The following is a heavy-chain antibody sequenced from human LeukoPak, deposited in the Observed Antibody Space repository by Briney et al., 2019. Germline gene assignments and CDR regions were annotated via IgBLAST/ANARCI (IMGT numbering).Heavy chain of an antibody. CDR2: IYTNGST. Sequence: SETLSLTCTVSGGSISSYYWSWIRQPAGKGLEWIGRIYTNGSTNYNPSLKSRVTMSVDTSKNQFSLKLSSVTAADTAVYYCARVAVTTDLYYYYYYYMDVWGKGTTVTVSS. V-gene: IGHV4-4*07. CDR3: ARVAVTTDLYYYYYYYMDV. J-gene: IGHJ6*03. D-gene: IGHD4-11*01. CDR1: GGSISSYY.